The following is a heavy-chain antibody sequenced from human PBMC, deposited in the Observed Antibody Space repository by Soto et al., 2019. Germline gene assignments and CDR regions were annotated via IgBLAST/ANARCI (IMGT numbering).Heavy chain of an antibody. V-gene: IGHV3-30*18. CDR3: AKDRVIQLLPIWPDP. J-gene: IGHJ5*02. CDR2: VSSDGSNK. D-gene: IGHD2-2*01. Sequence: GGSLRLSCAASGFSFSNYGMHWARQAPGKGLEWVAFVSSDGSNKYYADSVKGRFTISRDNSKSTLYLQVDSLRVDDTAVYYCAKDRVIQLLPIWPDPWGQGTLVTVSS. CDR1: GFSFSNYG.